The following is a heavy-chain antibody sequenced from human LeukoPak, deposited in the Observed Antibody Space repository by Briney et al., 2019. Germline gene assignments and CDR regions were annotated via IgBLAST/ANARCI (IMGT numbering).Heavy chain of an antibody. CDR2: IRYDGSNK. CDR3: ARDEGIVVVPAAILNY. V-gene: IGHV3-30*02. CDR1: GFTFSSYG. Sequence: GGSLRLSCAASGFTFSSYGMHWVRQAPGKGLEWVAFIRYDGSNKYYADSVKGRFTISRDNSKNTLYLQMNSLRAEDTAVYYCARDEGIVVVPAAILNYWGQGTLVTVSS. J-gene: IGHJ4*02. D-gene: IGHD2-2*02.